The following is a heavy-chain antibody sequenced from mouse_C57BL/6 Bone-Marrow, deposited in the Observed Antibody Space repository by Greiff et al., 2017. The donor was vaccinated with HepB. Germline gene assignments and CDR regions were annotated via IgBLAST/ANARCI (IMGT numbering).Heavy chain of an antibody. D-gene: IGHD1-1*01. V-gene: IGHV1-55*01. J-gene: IGHJ4*01. Sequence: QVQLQQPGAELVKPGASVKMSCKASGYTFTSYWITWVKQRPGQGLEWIGDIYPGSGSTNYNEKFKSKATLTVDTSSSTAYMQLSSMTSEDSAVYYCARGATVVPYARDYWGQGTSVTVSS. CDR1: GYTFTSYW. CDR2: IYPGSGST. CDR3: ARGATVVPYARDY.